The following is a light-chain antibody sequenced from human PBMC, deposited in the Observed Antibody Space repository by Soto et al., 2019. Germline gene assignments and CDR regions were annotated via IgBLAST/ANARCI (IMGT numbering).Light chain of an antibody. CDR3: QQRRNWPLT. V-gene: IGKV3-11*01. J-gene: IGKJ4*01. CDR2: DAS. Sequence: EIVLTQSPDTLSLSPGERATLSCRVSQSVGNSVAWYQQKPGQAPRLVIYDASKRATGIPARFSGSGSGTDFTRSISSLEPEDFAVYSCQQRRNWPLTFGGGTNLEIK. CDR1: QSVGNS.